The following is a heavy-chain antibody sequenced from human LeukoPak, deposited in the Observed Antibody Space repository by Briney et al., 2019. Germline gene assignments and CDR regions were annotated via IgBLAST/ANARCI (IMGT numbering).Heavy chain of an antibody. V-gene: IGHV4-39*01. D-gene: IGHD6-13*01. J-gene: IGHJ5*02. Sequence: SETLSLTCTVSGGSISSYYWGLIRQPPGKELEWIGSIYYSGSTYYNPSLKSRVTISVDTSKNQFSLKLSSVTAADTAVYYCARQQLAFYNWFDPWGQGTLVTVSS. CDR2: IYYSGST. CDR1: GGSISSYY. CDR3: ARQQLAFYNWFDP.